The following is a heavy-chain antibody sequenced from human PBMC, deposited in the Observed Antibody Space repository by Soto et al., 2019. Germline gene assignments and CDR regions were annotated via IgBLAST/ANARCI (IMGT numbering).Heavy chain of an antibody. Sequence: QVQLVQSGAEVKKPGSSVKVSCKALGGTFGSYALSWVRQAPGQGLEWMGANIPSSGTVHYGQKFQGRLRITADESASTVYMVLSSLRSEDTALYYCARGSYNFDYWGQGTLVTVSS. V-gene: IGHV1-69*01. CDR3: ARGSYNFDY. CDR1: GGTFGSYA. J-gene: IGHJ4*02. D-gene: IGHD5-18*01. CDR2: NIPSSGTV.